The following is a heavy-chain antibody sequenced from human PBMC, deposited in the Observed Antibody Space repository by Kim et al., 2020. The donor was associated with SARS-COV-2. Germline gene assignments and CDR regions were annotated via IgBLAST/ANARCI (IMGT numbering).Heavy chain of an antibody. Sequence: SETLSLTCTVSGGSISSYYWSWIRQPPGKGLEWIGYIYYSGSTNYNPSLKSRVTISVDTSKNQFSLKLSSVTAADTAVYYCARGGYSGYDGGEIDYWGQGTLVTVSS. CDR2: IYYSGST. V-gene: IGHV4-59*01. CDR1: GGSISSYY. CDR3: ARGGYSGYDGGEIDY. J-gene: IGHJ4*02. D-gene: IGHD5-12*01.